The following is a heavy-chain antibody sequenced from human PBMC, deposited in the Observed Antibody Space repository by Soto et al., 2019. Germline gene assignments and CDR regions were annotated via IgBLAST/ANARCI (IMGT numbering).Heavy chain of an antibody. CDR1: GGTFSSYA. Sequence: QVQLVQSGAEVKKPGSSVKVSCKASGGTFSSYAISWVRQAPGQGLEWMGGIIAIFGTANYAQKFQGRVTITADESTSTAYMELSSLRSEDMAVYYCARVKGYSSGWINYYYDDGMDVWGQGTTVTVSS. J-gene: IGHJ6*02. D-gene: IGHD6-19*01. V-gene: IGHV1-69*01. CDR3: ARVKGYSSGWINYYYDDGMDV. CDR2: IIAIFGTA.